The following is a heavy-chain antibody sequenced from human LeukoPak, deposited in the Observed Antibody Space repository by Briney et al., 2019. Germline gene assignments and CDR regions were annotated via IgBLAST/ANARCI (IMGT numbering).Heavy chain of an antibody. Sequence: SQTLSLTCTVSVDSHYRVGYYCSWVRQPPWKDLEWNGFIYYSVTTHSNPSLQSRVTISLGSSKNQFSLKLSSVTAADAAVYYCAGLAYYFNSGARLPDSWGQGTLVTVSS. J-gene: IGHJ4*02. D-gene: IGHD2/OR15-2a*01. V-gene: IGHV4-31*03. CDR1: VDSHYRVGYY. CDR3: AGLAYYFNSGARLPDS. CDR2: IYYSVTT.